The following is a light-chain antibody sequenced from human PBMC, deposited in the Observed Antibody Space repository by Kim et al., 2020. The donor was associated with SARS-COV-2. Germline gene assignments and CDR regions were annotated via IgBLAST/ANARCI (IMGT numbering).Light chain of an antibody. J-gene: IGKJ4*01. Sequence: VSPGESVTLSCRASHSVTTNLAWYQQKPGQTPSLVIYDASTRATDIPGRFSGSGSGAEFTLTISSLQSEDFALYYCQQYHKWPLTFGGGTKVDIK. CDR1: HSVTTN. CDR2: DAS. CDR3: QQYHKWPLT. V-gene: IGKV3-15*01.